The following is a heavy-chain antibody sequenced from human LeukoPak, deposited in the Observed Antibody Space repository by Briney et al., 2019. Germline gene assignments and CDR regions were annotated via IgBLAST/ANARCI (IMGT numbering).Heavy chain of an antibody. CDR2: INPNSGGT. CDR1: GYTFTGYY. Sequence: ASVQVSCKASGYTFTGYYMHWVRQAPGQGLEWMGRINPNSGGTDYAQKFQGRVTMTRDTSISTAYMELSRLRSDDTAVYYCARLQLRSDAFDIWGQGTMVTVSS. V-gene: IGHV1-2*06. J-gene: IGHJ3*02. D-gene: IGHD5-18*01. CDR3: ARLQLRSDAFDI.